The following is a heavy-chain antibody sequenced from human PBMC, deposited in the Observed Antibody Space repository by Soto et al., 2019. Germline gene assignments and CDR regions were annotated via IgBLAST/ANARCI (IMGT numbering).Heavy chain of an antibody. CDR2: INPGDSEA. D-gene: IGHD1-26*01. Sequence: PGESLKISCKVSGYSFTSYLIGWVRQKPGKGLEWMGIINPGDSEARYSPSFQGQVTFSVDWRSGTAYLQWDKLQASDTAMYSCARRHPGSYFDGCSCCERCGQVPLSAAAS. CDR3: ARRHPGSYFDGCSCCER. J-gene: IGHJ4*02. V-gene: IGHV5-51*01. CDR1: GYSFTSYL.